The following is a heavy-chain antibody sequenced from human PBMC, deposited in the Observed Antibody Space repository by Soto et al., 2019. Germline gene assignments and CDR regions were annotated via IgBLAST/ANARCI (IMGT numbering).Heavy chain of an antibody. CDR3: AGGVAGPPPWFDP. Sequence: QVQLVQSGAEVKKPGASVKVSCKASGYTFTSYAMHWVRQAPGQRLEWMGWINAGNGNTKYSQKFQGRVTITRDTSASTAYMEVSSLRSEDTAVYYCAGGVAGPPPWFDPWGQGTLVTGSS. CDR2: INAGNGNT. J-gene: IGHJ5*02. V-gene: IGHV1-3*01. D-gene: IGHD6-19*01. CDR1: GYTFTSYA.